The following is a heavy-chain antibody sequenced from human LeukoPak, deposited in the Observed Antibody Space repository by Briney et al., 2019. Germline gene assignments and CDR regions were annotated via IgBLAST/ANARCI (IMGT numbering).Heavy chain of an antibody. J-gene: IGHJ4*01. Sequence: GGSLRLSCAASGFTFSSSAMNWVRQAPEKGLEWVSGISGTSHFTYYADSVKGRFTISRDNSKSTLYLQMNSRRAEDTTVYFCAKADLEVAAGPYSFDYWGQGTLVTVSS. V-gene: IGHV3-23*01. CDR2: ISGTSHFT. CDR3: AKADLEVAAGPYSFDY. CDR1: GFTFSSSA. D-gene: IGHD6-13*01.